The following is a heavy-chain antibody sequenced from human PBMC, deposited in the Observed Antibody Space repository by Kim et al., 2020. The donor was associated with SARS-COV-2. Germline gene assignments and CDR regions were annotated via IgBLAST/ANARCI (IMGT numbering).Heavy chain of an antibody. J-gene: IGHJ4*01. V-gene: IGHV4-34*01. Sequence: SETLSLTCAVYGGSFSGYYWSWIRQPPGKGLEWIGEINHSGSTNYNPSLKIRVTISVDTSKNQFSLKLSSVTAADTALHYCPRCGTLLVVVPRPPHFDY. CDR3: PRCGTLLVVVPRPPHFDY. CDR2: INHSGST. D-gene: IGHD3-22*01. CDR1: GGSFSGYY.